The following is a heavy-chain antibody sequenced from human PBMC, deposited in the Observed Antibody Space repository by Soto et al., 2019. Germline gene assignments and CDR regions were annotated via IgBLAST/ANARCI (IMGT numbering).Heavy chain of an antibody. D-gene: IGHD3-22*01. J-gene: IGHJ5*01. V-gene: IGHV1-2*07. CDR1: GYPLTTYF. CDR2: INVDSGDT. Sequence: XAVKVSCKPSGYPLTTYFIHWVRQAPGQGLEWLGWINVDSGDTKSADGFKGRVTLTRDTSITTADMELTSLTSDDTAVYYCARGGFSSDSSGSPFAFCGQGTLVTVSS. CDR3: ARGGFSSDSSGSPFAF.